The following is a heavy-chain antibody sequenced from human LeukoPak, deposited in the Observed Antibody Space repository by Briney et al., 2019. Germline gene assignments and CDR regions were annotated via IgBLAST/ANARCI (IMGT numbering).Heavy chain of an antibody. CDR1: GGSISSSNW. V-gene: IGHV4-4*02. D-gene: IGHD6-13*01. CDR2: IYHSGST. J-gene: IGHJ6*03. Sequence: PSETLSLTCAVSGGSISSSNWWSWVRQPPGKGLEWIGEIYHSGSTNYNPSLKSRVTISVDKSKNQFSLKLSSVTAADTAVYYCARGISSSWYASHYYYYMDVWGKGTTVTVSS. CDR3: ARGISSSWYASHYYYYMDV.